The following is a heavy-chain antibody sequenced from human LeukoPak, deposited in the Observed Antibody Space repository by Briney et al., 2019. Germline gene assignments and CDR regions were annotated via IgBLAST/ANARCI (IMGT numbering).Heavy chain of an antibody. V-gene: IGHV4-38-2*02. CDR1: DNSFSNGYY. CDR3: ARAPYYYYYMDV. J-gene: IGHJ6*03. Sequence: SETLSLTCTVSDNSFSNGYYWGWIRQPPGKGLEWIGEINHSGSTNYNPSLKSRVTISVDTSKNQFSLKLSSVTAADTAVYYCARAPYYYYYMDVWGKGTTVTISS. CDR2: INHSGST.